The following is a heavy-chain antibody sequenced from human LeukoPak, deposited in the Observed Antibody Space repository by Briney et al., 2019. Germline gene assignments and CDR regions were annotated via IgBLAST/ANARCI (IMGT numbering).Heavy chain of an antibody. CDR3: VRDIDYYDSSGFGGGYHYYYYMDV. D-gene: IGHD3-22*01. CDR2: INPKSGGT. V-gene: IGHV1-2*06. CDR1: GYTFIDYH. J-gene: IGHJ6*03. Sequence: ASVKVSCKASGYTFIDYHLHWVRQAPGQGLEWMGPINPKSGGTNYAQKFQGRVTMTRDTSISTAYMELSSLRSDDTAVYFCVRDIDYYDSSGFGGGYHYYYYMDVWGRGTTVTVSS.